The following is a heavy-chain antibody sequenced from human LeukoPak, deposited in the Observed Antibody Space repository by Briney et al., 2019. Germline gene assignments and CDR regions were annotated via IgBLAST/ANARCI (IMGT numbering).Heavy chain of an antibody. V-gene: IGHV4-34*01. J-gene: IGHJ4*02. CDR2: INHSGDT. D-gene: IGHD1-26*01. CDR3: GRRYSGGSRRFDC. Sequence: SETLSLTCALYGGSFNGYYWSWIRQPPGKGLEWIGEINHSGDTNYNPSLKSRVAISVDKSKNQFSLNLSPVTAADTAVYYCGRRYSGGSRRFDCWGQGTLVTVSS. CDR1: GGSFNGYY.